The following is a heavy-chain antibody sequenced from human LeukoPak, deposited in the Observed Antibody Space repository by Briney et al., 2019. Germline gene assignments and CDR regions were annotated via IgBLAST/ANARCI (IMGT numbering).Heavy chain of an antibody. J-gene: IGHJ4*02. Sequence: PERSLRLSCAASGFTFSNFGMQWVRQAPGKGLEWVAVISYDGRNQYYADSVRGRFTISRDNSKSTLYLQMNSLRAEDTAVYYCAKSQGWLQLAFDCWGQGTLVTVSS. CDR3: AKSQGWLQLAFDC. CDR2: ISYDGRNQ. V-gene: IGHV3-30*18. D-gene: IGHD5-24*01. CDR1: GFTFSNFG.